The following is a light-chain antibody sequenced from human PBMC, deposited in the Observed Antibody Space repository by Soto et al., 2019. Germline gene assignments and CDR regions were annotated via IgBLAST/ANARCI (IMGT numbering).Light chain of an antibody. V-gene: IGLV2-18*02. CDR2: EVS. J-gene: IGLJ1*01. CDR1: SSDVGSYNR. Sequence: QSVLTQPPSVSGSPGQSVTISCTGTSSDVGSYNRVSWYQQPPGTAPKLMIYEVSNRPSGVPDRFSGSKSGNTASLTISGLQAEDEADYYGNSYTSSSTYVFGTGTKVTDL. CDR3: NSYTSSSTYV.